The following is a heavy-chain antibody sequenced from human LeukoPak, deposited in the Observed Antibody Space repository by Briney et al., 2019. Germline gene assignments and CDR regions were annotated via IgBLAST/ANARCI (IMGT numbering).Heavy chain of an antibody. Sequence: GGSLRLSCAASGFRFDDYAMHWVRQGPGKGLEWVSGISWNSDSIGYADSVKGRFTISRDNAKNSLYLQMNSLRAEDTALYYCAKDIAPFNVHSSSSGGFHYWGQGTLVTVSS. CDR3: AKDIAPFNVHSSSSGGFHY. J-gene: IGHJ4*02. D-gene: IGHD6-6*01. CDR2: ISWNSDSI. V-gene: IGHV3-9*01. CDR1: GFRFDDYA.